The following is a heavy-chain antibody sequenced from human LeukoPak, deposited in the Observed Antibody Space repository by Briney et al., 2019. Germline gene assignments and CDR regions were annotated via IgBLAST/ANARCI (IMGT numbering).Heavy chain of an antibody. CDR3: ARDVSGSDGYFDY. Sequence: PGTSLRLSCAASGFTFRSYGMHWVRQAPGKGLEWVALIWSDGTNQYYADSVKGRFTISRDNSKNTLYLQINSLRDEDTAVYYCARDVSGSDGYFDYWGQGTLVTVSS. V-gene: IGHV3-33*01. D-gene: IGHD1-26*01. CDR2: IWSDGTNQ. CDR1: GFTFRSYG. J-gene: IGHJ4*02.